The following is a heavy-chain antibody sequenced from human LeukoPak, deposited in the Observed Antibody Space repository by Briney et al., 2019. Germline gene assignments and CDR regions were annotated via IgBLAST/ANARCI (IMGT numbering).Heavy chain of an antibody. Sequence: ASVKVSCKASGYTFTGYYMHWVRQAPGQGLEWMGWINPNSGGTNYAQKFQGRVTMTRDTSISTAYMELSRMRSDDTAVYYCATASPIVATIRFDYWGQGTLVTVSS. J-gene: IGHJ4*02. CDR1: GYTFTGYY. D-gene: IGHD5-12*01. V-gene: IGHV1-2*02. CDR2: INPNSGGT. CDR3: ATASPIVATIRFDY.